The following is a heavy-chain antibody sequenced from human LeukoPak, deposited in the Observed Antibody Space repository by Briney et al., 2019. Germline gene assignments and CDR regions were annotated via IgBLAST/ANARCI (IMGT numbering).Heavy chain of an antibody. J-gene: IGHJ4*02. CDR3: ARALLRYFDWLLLDFDY. CDR1: GYTFTSYG. CDR2: ISAYNGNT. Sequence: GASVKVSCKASGYTFTSYGISWVRQAPGQGLEWMGRISAYNGNTNYAQKLQGRVTMTTDTSTSTAYMELRSLRSDDTAVYYCARALLRYFDWLLLDFDYWGQGTLVTVSS. D-gene: IGHD3-9*01. V-gene: IGHV1-18*01.